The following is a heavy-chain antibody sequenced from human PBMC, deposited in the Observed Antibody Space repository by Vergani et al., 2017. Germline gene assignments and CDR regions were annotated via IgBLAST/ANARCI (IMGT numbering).Heavy chain of an antibody. CDR1: GFTFTSSA. CDR3: AKIYCSGGSCYSDFDY. CDR2: IVVGSGNT. V-gene: IGHV1-58*01. D-gene: IGHD2-15*01. Sequence: QMQLVQSGPEVKKPGTSVKVSCKASGFTFTSSAVQWVRQARGQRLEWIGWIVVGSGNTNYAQKFQERVTITRDMSTSTAYMELSSLRSEDTAVYYCAKIYCSGGSCYSDFDYWGQGTLVTVSS. J-gene: IGHJ4*02.